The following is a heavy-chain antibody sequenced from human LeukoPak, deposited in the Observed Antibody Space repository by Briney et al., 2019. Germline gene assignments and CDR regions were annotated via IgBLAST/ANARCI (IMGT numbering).Heavy chain of an antibody. V-gene: IGHV4-39*01. D-gene: IGHD1-26*01. CDR1: GVSISISNYY. J-gene: IGHJ4*02. CDR3: ARRTSNPVGAIDY. CDR2: ISYGGT. Sequence: SETLPLTCTVSGVSISISNYYWGWIRQPPGRGLEWIGSISYGGTYYNPSLKSRLTISVDTSKNHFSLNLRSVTAADTAVYYCARRTSNPVGAIDYWGQGTLVTVSS.